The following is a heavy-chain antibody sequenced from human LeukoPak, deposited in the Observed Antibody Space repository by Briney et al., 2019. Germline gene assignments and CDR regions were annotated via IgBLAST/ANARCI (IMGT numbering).Heavy chain of an antibody. CDR3: AVNQISYYGMDV. CDR1: GFTFTSSA. V-gene: IGHV1-58*02. D-gene: IGHD1-14*01. Sequence: SVKVSCKASGFTFTSSAMQGVRQARGQRLAWIGWIVVGSGNTNYAQKFQERVTITRDMSTSTAYMELSSLRSEDTAVYYCAVNQISYYGMDVWGQGTTVTVSS. J-gene: IGHJ6*02. CDR2: IVVGSGNT.